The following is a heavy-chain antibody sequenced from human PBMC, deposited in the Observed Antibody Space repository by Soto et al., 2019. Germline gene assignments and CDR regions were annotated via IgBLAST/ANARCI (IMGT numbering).Heavy chain of an antibody. D-gene: IGHD6-13*01. CDR2: ISYDGSNK. CDR1: GFTFSSYG. Sequence: QVQLVESGGGVVQPGRSLRLSCAASGFTFSSYGMHWVRQAPGKGLEWVAVISYDGSNKYYAGSVKGRFTISRDNSKNTLYLQLNSLRAEDTAVYYCASTGYSSSWYNPDYWGQGTLVTVSS. J-gene: IGHJ4*02. V-gene: IGHV3-30*03. CDR3: ASTGYSSSWYNPDY.